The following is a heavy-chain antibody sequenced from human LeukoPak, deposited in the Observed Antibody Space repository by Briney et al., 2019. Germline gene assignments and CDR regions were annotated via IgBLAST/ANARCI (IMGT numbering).Heavy chain of an antibody. V-gene: IGHV4-59*01. D-gene: IGHD1-20*01. CDR3: ARDNWNGRLDY. Sequence: SETLSLTCTLSGGSISSYYWSWIRQPPGKGLEWIGYIYYSGSTNYNPSLKSRVTISLDTSKSQFSLKLSSVTAADAAVYYCARDNWNGRLDYWGQGTLVTVSS. J-gene: IGHJ4*02. CDR2: IYYSGST. CDR1: GGSISSYY.